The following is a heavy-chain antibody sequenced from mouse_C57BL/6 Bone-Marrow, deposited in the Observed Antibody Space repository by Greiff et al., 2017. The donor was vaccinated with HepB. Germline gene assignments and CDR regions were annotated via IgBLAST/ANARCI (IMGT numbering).Heavy chain of an antibody. V-gene: IGHV1-61*01. CDR1: GYTFTSYW. CDR2: IYPSDSET. CDR3: ASLRRDWYFDV. J-gene: IGHJ1*03. D-gene: IGHD2-12*01. Sequence: QVHVKQPGAELVRPGSSVKLSCKASGYTFTSYWMDWVKQRPGQGLEWIGNIYPSDSETHYNQKFKDKATLTVDKSSSTAYMQLSSLTSEDSAVYYCASLRRDWYFDVWGTGTTVTVSS.